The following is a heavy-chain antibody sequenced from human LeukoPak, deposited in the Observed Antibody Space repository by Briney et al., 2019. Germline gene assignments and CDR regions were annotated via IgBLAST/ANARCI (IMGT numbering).Heavy chain of an antibody. CDR3: TSSTSAELYYYYGMDV. Sequence: GGSLRLSCAASGFTFNSYAMYWVRQAPGKGLEWVSGIVGSGGSTYYAESVRGRFTISRDNSKNTAYLQMNSLKTEDTAVYYCTSSTSAELYYYYGMDVWGQGTTVTVSS. J-gene: IGHJ6*02. D-gene: IGHD2-2*01. V-gene: IGHV3-23*01. CDR2: IVGSGGST. CDR1: GFTFNSYA.